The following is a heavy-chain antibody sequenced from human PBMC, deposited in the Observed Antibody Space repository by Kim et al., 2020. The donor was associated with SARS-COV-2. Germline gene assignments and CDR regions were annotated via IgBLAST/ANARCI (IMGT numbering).Heavy chain of an antibody. CDR2: IYYSGST. J-gene: IGHJ4*02. CDR1: GGSISSYY. CDR3: ASTYCSGGSCGWNY. D-gene: IGHD2-15*01. V-gene: IGHV4-59*01. Sequence: SETLSLTCTVSGGSISSYYWSWIRQPPGKGLEWIGYIYYSGSTNYNPSLKSRVTISVDTSKNQFSLKLSSVTAADTAVYYCASTYCSGGSCGWNYWGQGTLVTVSS.